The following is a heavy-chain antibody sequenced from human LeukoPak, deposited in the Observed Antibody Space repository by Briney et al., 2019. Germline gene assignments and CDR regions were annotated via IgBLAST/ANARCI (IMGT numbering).Heavy chain of an antibody. D-gene: IGHD3-10*01. CDR2: IYYSGST. CDR1: GGSVSSGSYY. CDR3: ASSTYYYYGGWVYGMDV. Sequence: SETLSLTCTVSGGSVSSGSYYWSWIRQPPGKGLEWIGNIYYSGSTNYNPSLKSRVTISVDTSKNQFSLNLSSMTAADTAVYYCASSTYYYYGGWVYGMDVWGQGTTVTVSS. J-gene: IGHJ6*02. V-gene: IGHV4-61*01.